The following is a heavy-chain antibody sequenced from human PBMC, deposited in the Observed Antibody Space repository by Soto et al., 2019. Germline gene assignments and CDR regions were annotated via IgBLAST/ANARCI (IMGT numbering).Heavy chain of an antibody. J-gene: IGHJ5*02. D-gene: IGHD5-18*01. Sequence: QVHLVQPGAKVKKPGPSLQVSSKASGSSFTSYGTGWVRQAAGQGLEWMAGISGYNEKTRFAPKYQGRLTMTIDTSTSTAYMDLRSLRSDDAAMYYCARDKMVNTDYWFDLWGQGTLVTVSS. CDR3: ARDKMVNTDYWFDL. V-gene: IGHV1-18*01. CDR2: ISGYNEKT. CDR1: GSSFTSYG.